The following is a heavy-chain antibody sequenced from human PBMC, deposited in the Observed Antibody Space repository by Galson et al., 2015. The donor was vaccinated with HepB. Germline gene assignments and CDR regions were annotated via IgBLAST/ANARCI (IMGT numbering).Heavy chain of an antibody. CDR1: GYTFTSYG. J-gene: IGHJ4*02. CDR2: ISAYNGNT. V-gene: IGHV1-18*01. Sequence: SVKVSCKASGYTFTSYGISWVRQAPGQGLEWMGWISAYNGNTNYAQKLQGRVTMTTDTSTSTAYMELRSLRSDDTAVYYCARDVLFGKGSRKGSSGCPGDYWGQGTLVTVSS. CDR3: ARDVLFGKGSRKGSSGCPGDY. D-gene: IGHD6-19*01.